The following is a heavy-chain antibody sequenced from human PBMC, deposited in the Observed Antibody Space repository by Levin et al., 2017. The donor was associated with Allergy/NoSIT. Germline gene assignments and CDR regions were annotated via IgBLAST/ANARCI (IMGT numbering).Heavy chain of an antibody. D-gene: IGHD1-26*01. CDR2: ISYDGSNK. CDR3: AKETVSIVDYGMDV. CDR1: GFTFSSYG. J-gene: IGHJ6*02. V-gene: IGHV3-30*18. Sequence: GGSLRLSCAASGFTFSSYGMHWVRQAPGKGLEWVAVISYDGSNKYYADSVKGRFTISRDNSKNTLYLQMNSLRAEDTAVYYCAKETVSIVDYGMDVWGQGTTVTVSS.